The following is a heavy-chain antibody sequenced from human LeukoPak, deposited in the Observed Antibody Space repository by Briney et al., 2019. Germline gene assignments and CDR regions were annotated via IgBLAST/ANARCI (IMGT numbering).Heavy chain of an antibody. Sequence: PGGSLRLSCAASGFTFSAYAMHWVRQAPGKGLEWVAIISYDGNNEYYADSVKGRFTISRDNSKNTLYLQMNSLRAEDTAVYYCAKGKGSGSDLFYSYYYMDVWGKGTTVTVSS. CDR3: AKGKGSGSDLFYSYYYMDV. CDR2: ISYDGNNE. V-gene: IGHV3-30-3*02. J-gene: IGHJ6*03. D-gene: IGHD1-26*01. CDR1: GFTFSAYA.